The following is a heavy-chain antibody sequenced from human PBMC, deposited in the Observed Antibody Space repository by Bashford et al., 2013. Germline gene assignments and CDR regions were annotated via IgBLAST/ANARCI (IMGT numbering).Heavy chain of an antibody. D-gene: IGHD5/OR15-5a*01. CDR3: ARRSTNWFDP. J-gene: IGHJ5*02. Sequence: SETLSLTCAVSGGSISRGGYYWGWIRQPPGKGLEWIGYIYIGGRTHYSPSLQSRATISGDTSKNEFSLTLTSVTVADTAVYYCARRSTNWFDPWGQGTLVTVSS. V-gene: IGHV4-30-2*05. CDR1: GGSISRGGYY. CDR2: IYIGGRT.